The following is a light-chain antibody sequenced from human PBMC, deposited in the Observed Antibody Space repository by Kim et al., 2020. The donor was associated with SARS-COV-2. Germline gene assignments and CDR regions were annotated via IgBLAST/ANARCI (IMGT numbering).Light chain of an antibody. Sequence: ASVGDRVPITCRASQVISNSLAWYRQKPGKVPMLLIYGASTLQSGLPSRFSGSGSGTDFTLTISSLQPEDAATYYCQKYNSAPWTFGQGTKVDIK. J-gene: IGKJ1*01. CDR3: QKYNSAPWT. V-gene: IGKV1-27*01. CDR2: GAS. CDR1: QVISNS.